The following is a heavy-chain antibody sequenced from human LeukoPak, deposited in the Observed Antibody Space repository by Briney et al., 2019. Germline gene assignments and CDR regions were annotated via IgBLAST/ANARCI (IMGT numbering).Heavy chain of an antibody. CDR2: INPNNGGT. CDR3: ARDQLWQTELFDY. J-gene: IGHJ4*02. D-gene: IGHD5-18*01. Sequence: ASVKVSCKASGYTFTGYFIHWVRQAPGQGLEWMGWINPNNGGTNYAQKFQGRVTMTRDTSISTAYMELSRLRSDDTAVYYCARDQLWQTELFDYWGQGTLVTVSS. V-gene: IGHV1-2*02. CDR1: GYTFTGYF.